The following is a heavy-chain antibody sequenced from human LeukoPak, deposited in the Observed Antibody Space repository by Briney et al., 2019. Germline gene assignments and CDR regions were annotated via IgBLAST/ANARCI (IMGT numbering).Heavy chain of an antibody. D-gene: IGHD5-12*01. V-gene: IGHV4-39*01. CDR3: ARHSRSGYSGYENAFDI. CDR2: IYYSGST. CDR1: GGSISSSSYY. Sequence: SETPSLTCTVSGGSISSSSYYWGWISQPPGKGLEWIGSIYYSGSTYYDPTLKSRVTISVDTSKNQFSLKLSSVTDADTAVYYCARHSRSGYSGYENAFDIWGQGTMVTVSS. J-gene: IGHJ3*02.